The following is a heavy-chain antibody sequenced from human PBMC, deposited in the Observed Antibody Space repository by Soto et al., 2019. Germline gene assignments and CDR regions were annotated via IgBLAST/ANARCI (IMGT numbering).Heavy chain of an antibody. J-gene: IGHJ4*02. V-gene: IGHV4-4*02. CDR1: GGSISSSNW. CDR2: IYHRGNT. D-gene: IGHD3-16*01. CDR3: ARRGGEGRVVY. Sequence: QVQLQESGPGLVKPSGTLSLTCAVSGGSISSSNWWSWVRPPPGKGLEWIGEIYHRGNTNYNPSLKSRITMAVDKSRNQFSLKLSSVTAADTAVYYCARRGGEGRVVYWGQGTLVTVSS.